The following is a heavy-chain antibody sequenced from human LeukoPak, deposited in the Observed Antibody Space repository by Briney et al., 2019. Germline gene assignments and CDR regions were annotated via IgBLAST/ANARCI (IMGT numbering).Heavy chain of an antibody. D-gene: IGHD3-22*01. V-gene: IGHV3-48*01. Sequence: GGSLRLSCAASGFTFTTYTMNWVRQAPGKGLEWVSYISSSSTAIYYADSVKGRFTISRDNAKNSLYLQMNSLRAEDTAVYYCASPARYDSSGYYYDLDYWGQGTLVTVSS. CDR2: ISSSSTAI. CDR3: ASPARYDSSGYYYDLDY. J-gene: IGHJ4*02. CDR1: GFTFTTYT.